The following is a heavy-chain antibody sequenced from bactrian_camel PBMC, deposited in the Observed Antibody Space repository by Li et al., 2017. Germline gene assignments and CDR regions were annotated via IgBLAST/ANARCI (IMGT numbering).Heavy chain of an antibody. V-gene: IGHV3S40*01. CDR1: GFTFSNYV. D-gene: IGHD5*01. CDR2: IDSGGGTT. Sequence: DVQLVESGGGLVQPGGSLRLSCAASGFTFSNYVMFWVRQAPGKGLEWVSAIDSGGGTTYYADSVKGRFTISRDNAKNTVYLQMNSLKPEDTAVYYCVRLGYYYGLDYWGKGTQVTVS. J-gene: IGHJ7*01.